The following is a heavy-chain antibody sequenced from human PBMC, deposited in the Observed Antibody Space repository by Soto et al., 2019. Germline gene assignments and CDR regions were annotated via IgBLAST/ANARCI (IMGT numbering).Heavy chain of an antibody. CDR1: GFTFSSYG. Sequence: PGGSLRLSCAASGFTFSSYGMHWVRQAPGKGLEWVAVIWYDGSNKYYADSVKGRFTISRDNSKNTLYLQMNSLRAEDTVVYYCARVPYFDWLSGRYGMDVWGQGNTVTVSS. D-gene: IGHD3-9*01. CDR3: ARVPYFDWLSGRYGMDV. J-gene: IGHJ6*02. V-gene: IGHV3-33*01. CDR2: IWYDGSNK.